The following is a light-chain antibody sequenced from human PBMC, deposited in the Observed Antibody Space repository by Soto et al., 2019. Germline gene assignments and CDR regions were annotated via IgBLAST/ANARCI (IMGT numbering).Light chain of an antibody. V-gene: IGLV2-8*01. CDR3: SSYAGSTVYV. Sequence: QSVLTQPPSASGSPGQSVTISCTGTSSDVCGYNYVSWYQQHPGKAPKLMIYEVSKRPSGVPDRFSGSKSGNTASLTVSGLQAEDEADYYCSSYAGSTVYVFGTGTKVTVL. CDR2: EVS. J-gene: IGLJ1*01. CDR1: SSDVCGYNY.